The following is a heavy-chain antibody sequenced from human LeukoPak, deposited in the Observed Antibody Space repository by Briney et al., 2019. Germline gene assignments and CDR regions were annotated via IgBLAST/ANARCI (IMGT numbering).Heavy chain of an antibody. CDR3: ARSVGALPTDYYYYMDV. Sequence: PSETRSLTCTVAGGSVSSYYWSWIRQPPGRGRGWVGSIYYSGSTNYNPSLKSRVTISVDTSKNQFSLKLSSVTAADTAVYYCARSVGALPTDYYYYMDVWGKGTTVTVSS. CDR1: GGSVSSYY. J-gene: IGHJ6*03. V-gene: IGHV4-59*02. CDR2: IYYSGST. D-gene: IGHD1-26*01.